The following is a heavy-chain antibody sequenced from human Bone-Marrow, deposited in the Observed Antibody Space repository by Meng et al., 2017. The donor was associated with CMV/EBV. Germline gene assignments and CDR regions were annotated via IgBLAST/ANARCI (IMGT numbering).Heavy chain of an antibody. V-gene: IGHV3-7*01. Sequence: GGSLRLSCAASGFTFSSYWMSWVRQAPGKGLEWVANIKQDGSEKYYVDSVKGRFTISRDNAKNSLYLQMNSLRAEDTAVYYCARDFLGYCSSTSCLSGYYYYYGMDVWGQRTTVTVSS. CDR3: ARDFLGYCSSTSCLSGYYYYYGMDV. D-gene: IGHD2-2*03. J-gene: IGHJ6*02. CDR1: GFTFSSYW. CDR2: IKQDGSEK.